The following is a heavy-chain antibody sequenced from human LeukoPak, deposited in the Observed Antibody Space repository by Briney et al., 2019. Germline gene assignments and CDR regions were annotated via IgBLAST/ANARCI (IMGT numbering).Heavy chain of an antibody. J-gene: IGHJ4*02. CDR1: GFIFRNYA. V-gene: IGHV3-23*01. CDR2: ITGSGDTT. Sequence: GASLRLSCAASGFIFRNYAMSWVRQAPGKGLEWVSAITGSGDTTYYADSVKGRFTISRDNSKNTLYVEMNTLRAEDTAVYYCAKWGDYDILAGYYVSDFWGQGTLVTVSS. D-gene: IGHD3-9*01. CDR3: AKWGDYDILAGYYVSDF.